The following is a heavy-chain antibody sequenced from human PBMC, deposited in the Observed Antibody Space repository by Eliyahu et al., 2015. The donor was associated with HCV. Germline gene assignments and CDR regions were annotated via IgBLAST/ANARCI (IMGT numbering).Heavy chain of an antibody. CDR2: ISGSGGST. Sequence: EVQLLESGGGLVQPGGSLRLSCAASGFTFSSYAMSWVRQGPGKGLGWVSAISGSGGSTYYADSVKGRFTISRDNSKNTLYLQMNSLRAEDTAVYYCATSMVRGVFDPWGQGTLVTVSS. V-gene: IGHV3-23*01. CDR3: ATSMVRGVFDP. CDR1: GFTFSSYA. D-gene: IGHD3-10*01. J-gene: IGHJ5*02.